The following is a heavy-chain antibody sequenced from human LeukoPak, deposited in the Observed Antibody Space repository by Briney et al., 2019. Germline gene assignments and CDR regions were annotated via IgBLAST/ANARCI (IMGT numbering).Heavy chain of an antibody. CDR2: IKQDGSDK. CDR1: GFTFSDYW. D-gene: IGHD3-22*01. CDR3: AAEVNVGY. J-gene: IGHJ4*02. V-gene: IGHV3-7*01. Sequence: GGSLRLSCAASGFTFSDYWMTWVRQAPGKGLEWVANIKQDGSDKYYVDSVKGRFTISRDNAKNSLYLQMNSLRVDDTAVYYCAAEVNVGYWGKGTLVTVSS.